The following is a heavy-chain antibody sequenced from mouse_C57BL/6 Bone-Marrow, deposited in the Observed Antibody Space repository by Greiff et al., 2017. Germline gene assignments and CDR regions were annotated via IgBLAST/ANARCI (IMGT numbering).Heavy chain of an antibody. CDR1: GYTFTSYW. CDR2: IDPSDSYT. J-gene: IGHJ3*01. CDR3: ARLLWFAY. Sequence: QVQLQQPGAELVKPGASVKLSCKASGYTFTSYWMQWVKQRPGQGLEWIGEIDPSDSYTNYNQKFKGKATLTVDTSSSTAYMQLSSLTSEDSAVYYCARLLWFAYWGHGTLVTVSA. V-gene: IGHV1-50*01.